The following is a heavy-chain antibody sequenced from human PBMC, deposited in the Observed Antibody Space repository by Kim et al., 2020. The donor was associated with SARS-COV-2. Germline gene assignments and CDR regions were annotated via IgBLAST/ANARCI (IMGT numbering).Heavy chain of an antibody. D-gene: IGHD3-3*01. Sequence: GGSLRLSCAASGFRFSSHAMHWVRLAPGKGLEWLAVIADDGRYQDHADSAKGRFTISRDNSKNMLYLQMNSLRPEDTAVYYCARERNDFWNGGYYGAPGGHNGVYVWGQGTALTVS. CDR3: ARERNDFWNGGYYGAPGGHNGVYV. V-gene: IGHV3-30*04. J-gene: IGHJ6*02. CDR1: GFRFSSHA. CDR2: IADDGRYQ.